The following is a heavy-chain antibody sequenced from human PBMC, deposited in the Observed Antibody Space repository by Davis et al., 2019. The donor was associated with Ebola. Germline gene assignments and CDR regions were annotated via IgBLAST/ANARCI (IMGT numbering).Heavy chain of an antibody. Sequence: MPSETLSLTCTVSGGSISSYYWSWIRQPPGKGLEWIGYIYYSGSTNYNPSLKSRVTISVDTSKNQFSLRLSSVTAADTAVYYCARVGTTVTTGWFDPWGQGTLVTVSS. V-gene: IGHV4-59*01. D-gene: IGHD4-17*01. CDR2: IYYSGST. CDR1: GGSISSYY. CDR3: ARVGTTVTTGWFDP. J-gene: IGHJ5*02.